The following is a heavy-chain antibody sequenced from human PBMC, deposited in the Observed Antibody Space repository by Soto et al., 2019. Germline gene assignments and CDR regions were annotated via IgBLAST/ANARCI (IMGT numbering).Heavy chain of an antibody. CDR2: IWYDGSNK. J-gene: IGHJ6*02. CDR3: ARAAPGTYGMDV. Sequence: QMQLVESGGGVVQPGRSLRLSCGVSGFTFSSYGMHWVRQAPGKGLEWVAVIWYDGSNKNYADSVKGLFTSSRENSKNTLYLQMNSVRAEDTAMYCCARAAPGTYGMDVWGQGTRVIVSS. CDR1: GFTFSSYG. V-gene: IGHV3-33*01.